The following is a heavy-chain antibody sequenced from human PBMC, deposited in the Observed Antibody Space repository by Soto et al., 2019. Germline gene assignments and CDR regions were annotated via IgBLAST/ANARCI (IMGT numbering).Heavy chain of an antibody. CDR2: IYYSGST. CDR1: GGSISSSSYY. J-gene: IGHJ4*02. CDR3: VITGPGDGYNYTDY. Sequence: PSETLSLTCTVSGGSISSSSYYWGWIRQPPGKGLEWIGSIYYSGSTYYNPSLKSRVTISVDTSKNQFSLKLSSVTAADTAVYYCVITGPGDGYNYTDYWGQGTLVTVSS. D-gene: IGHD5-12*01. V-gene: IGHV4-39*01.